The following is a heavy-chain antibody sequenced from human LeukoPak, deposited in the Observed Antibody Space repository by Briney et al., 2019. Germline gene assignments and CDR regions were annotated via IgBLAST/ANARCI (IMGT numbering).Heavy chain of an antibody. CDR2: IRQDGSEK. D-gene: IGHD4-17*01. CDR3: ARAETTVTTNGGNYYYGMDV. CDR1: GSTFSSYW. V-gene: IGHV3-7*03. J-gene: IGHJ6*04. Sequence: HPGGSLRLSCAASGSTFSSYWMSWVRQAPGKGLEWVANIRQDGSEKYYVDSVKGRFTISRDNAKNSLYLQMNSLRAEDTAVYYCARAETTVTTNGGNYYYGMDVWGKGTTVTVSS.